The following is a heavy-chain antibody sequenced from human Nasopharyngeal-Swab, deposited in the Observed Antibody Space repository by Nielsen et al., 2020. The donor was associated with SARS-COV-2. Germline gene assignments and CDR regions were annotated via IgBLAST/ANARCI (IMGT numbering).Heavy chain of an antibody. J-gene: IGHJ6*02. CDR3: ARDAGGGYSYGWTYYYYGMDV. CDR2: ISYDGNNK. CDR1: GFTFSNYA. Sequence: GGSLRLSCATSGFTFSNYAMHWVRQAPGMGLQWVAFISYDGNNKYYADSVKGLFTISRDNSKNTLYLQMNSLRAEDTAVYYCARDAGGGYSYGWTYYYYGMDVWGQGTTVTVSS. V-gene: IGHV3-30*04. D-gene: IGHD5-18*01.